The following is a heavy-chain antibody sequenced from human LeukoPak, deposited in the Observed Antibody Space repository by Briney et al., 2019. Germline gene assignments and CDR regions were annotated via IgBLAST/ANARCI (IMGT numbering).Heavy chain of an antibody. Sequence: PSGTLSLTCTVSGGSISSSSYYWGWIRQPPGKGLEWIGSIYYSGSTYYNPSLKSRVTISVDTSKNQFSLKLSSVTAADTAVYYCASNSRRYFDYWGQGTLVTVSS. CDR3: ASNSRRYFDY. D-gene: IGHD4-23*01. CDR2: IYYSGST. V-gene: IGHV4-39*07. CDR1: GGSISSSSYY. J-gene: IGHJ4*02.